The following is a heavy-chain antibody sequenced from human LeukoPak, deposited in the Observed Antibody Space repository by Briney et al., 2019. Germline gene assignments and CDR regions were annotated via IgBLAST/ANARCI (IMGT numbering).Heavy chain of an antibody. J-gene: IGHJ3*02. Sequence: GGSLRLSCAASGFTFSSYGMHWVREAPGKGLEWVAVIWYDGSNKYYADSVKGRFTISRDNSKNTLYLQMNSLRAEDTAVYYCARDSGGDAFDIWGQGTMVTVSS. CDR1: GFTFSSYG. CDR3: ARDSGGDAFDI. V-gene: IGHV3-33*01. CDR2: IWYDGSNK. D-gene: IGHD3-16*01.